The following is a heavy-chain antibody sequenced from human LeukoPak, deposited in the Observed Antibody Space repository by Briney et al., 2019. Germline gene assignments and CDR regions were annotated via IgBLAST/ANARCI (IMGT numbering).Heavy chain of an antibody. CDR1: AFTFSSYA. Sequence: AGGSLRLSCAASAFTFSSYAMSWVRQAPGKGLEWVSAISGSGGSTYYADSVKGRFTISRDNSKNTLYLQMNSLRAEDTAVYYCAKPRGYGDFGNWFDPWGQGTLVTVSS. J-gene: IGHJ5*02. V-gene: IGHV3-23*01. CDR2: ISGSGGST. D-gene: IGHD4-17*01. CDR3: AKPRGYGDFGNWFDP.